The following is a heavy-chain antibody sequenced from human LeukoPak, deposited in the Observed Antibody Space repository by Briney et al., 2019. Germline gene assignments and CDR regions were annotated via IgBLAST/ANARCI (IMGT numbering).Heavy chain of an antibody. Sequence: ESGPTLVKPTQTLTLTCTFSGFSLSTRGVGVGWIRQPPGKALEWLALIKGRLTITKDTSKNQVVLTMTNMDPVDTATYYCAHTAGYSSSWYPLYYYYYMDVWGKGTTVTVSS. D-gene: IGHD6-13*01. V-gene: IGHV2-5*01. CDR2: I. CDR3: AHTAGYSSSWYPLYYYYYMDV. CDR1: GFSLSTRGVG. J-gene: IGHJ6*03.